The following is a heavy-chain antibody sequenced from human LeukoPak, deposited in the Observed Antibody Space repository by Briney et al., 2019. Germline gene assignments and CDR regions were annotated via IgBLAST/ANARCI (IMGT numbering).Heavy chain of an antibody. D-gene: IGHD6-19*01. CDR2: ISAYNGNT. CDR1: GYTFTSYG. Sequence: GASVKVSCKASGYTFTSYGISWVRQAPGQGLEWMVWISAYNGNTNYAQKLQGRVTITTDTSTSTDYMELRSMRSDDTAVYYCARENSGWFDYWGQGTLVTVSS. V-gene: IGHV1-18*04. CDR3: ARENSGWFDY. J-gene: IGHJ4*02.